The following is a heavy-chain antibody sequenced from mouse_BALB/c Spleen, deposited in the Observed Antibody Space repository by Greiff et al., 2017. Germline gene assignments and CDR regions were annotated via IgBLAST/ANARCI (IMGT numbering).Heavy chain of an antibody. V-gene: IGHV1-15*01. Sequence: QVQLQQSGAELVRPGASVTLSCKASGYTFTNYEMHWVKQTPVHGLEWIGAIDPETGGTAYNQKFKGKATLTADKSSSTAYMELRSLTSEDSAVYYCTRWYGNYGAMDYWGQGTSVTVSS. CDR2: IDPETGGT. D-gene: IGHD2-10*02. CDR1: GYTFTNYE. J-gene: IGHJ4*01. CDR3: TRWYGNYGAMDY.